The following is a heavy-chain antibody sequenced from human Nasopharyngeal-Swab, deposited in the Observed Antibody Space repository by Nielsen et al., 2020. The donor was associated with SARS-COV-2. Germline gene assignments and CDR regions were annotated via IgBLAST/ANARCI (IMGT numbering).Heavy chain of an antibody. V-gene: IGHV4-59*12. Sequence: PGKGLEWIGYIYYSGSTTYNPSLKSRVTISVDTSKNQFSLKLSSVTAADTAVYYCARDDRAGTTGLLVQHYFDYWGQGTLVTVSS. D-gene: IGHD2-15*01. CDR3: ARDDRAGTTGLLVQHYFDY. J-gene: IGHJ4*02. CDR2: IYYSGST.